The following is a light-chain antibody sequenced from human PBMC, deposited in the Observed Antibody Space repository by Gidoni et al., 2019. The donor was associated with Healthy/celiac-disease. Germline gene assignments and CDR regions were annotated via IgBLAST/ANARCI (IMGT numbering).Light chain of an antibody. Sequence: DIVLPQSPATLSLSPGERATLSCRASQSVSSYLAWYQQKPGQAPRLLIYDASNRATGIPARFSGSGSGTDFTLTISSLEHEDLAVYYWQQRSNWWTFXXXTKVEIK. CDR1: QSVSSY. J-gene: IGKJ1*01. CDR3: QQRSNWWT. CDR2: DAS. V-gene: IGKV3-11*01.